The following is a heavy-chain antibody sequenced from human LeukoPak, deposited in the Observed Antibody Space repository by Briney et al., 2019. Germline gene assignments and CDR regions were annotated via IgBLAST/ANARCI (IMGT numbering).Heavy chain of an antibody. D-gene: IGHD3-10*01. CDR3: AKDRITIPY. CDR1: GFTFSNYG. V-gene: IGHV3-23*01. Sequence: GGSLRLSCAASGFTFSNYGMTWVRQAPGKGLEWVSAISGSGGSTYYAESVKGWFTISRDNSKNTLFLQMNSLRAEDTAVYYCAKDRITIPYWGQGTLVTVSS. CDR2: ISGSGGST. J-gene: IGHJ4*02.